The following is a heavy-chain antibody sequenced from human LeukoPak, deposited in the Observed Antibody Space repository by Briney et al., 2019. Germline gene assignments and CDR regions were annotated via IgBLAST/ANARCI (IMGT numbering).Heavy chain of an antibody. V-gene: IGHV4-61*02. D-gene: IGHD5-18*01. J-gene: IGHJ6*03. Sequence: SETLSLTCTVSGGSISSGSYYWSWIRQPAGKGLEWIGRIYTSGSTNYNPSLKSRVTISVDTSKNQFSLKLSSVTAADTAVYYCARTTEGGYTYGYFYYYYMDVWGKGTTVTISS. CDR2: IYTSGST. CDR3: ARTTEGGYTYGYFYYYYMDV. CDR1: GGSISSGSYY.